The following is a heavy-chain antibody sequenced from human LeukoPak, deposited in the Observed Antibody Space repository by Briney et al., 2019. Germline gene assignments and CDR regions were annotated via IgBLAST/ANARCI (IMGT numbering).Heavy chain of an antibody. Sequence: ASVKVSCKASGGTFSSYAIGWVRQAPGQGLEWMGRIIPILGIANYAQKLQGRVTMTTDTSTSTAYMELRSLRSDDTAVYYCARAGPYAFWSGYYPDYFDYWGQGTLVTVSS. D-gene: IGHD3-3*01. V-gene: IGHV1-69*04. J-gene: IGHJ4*02. CDR3: ARAGPYAFWSGYYPDYFDY. CDR2: IIPILGIA. CDR1: GGTFSSYA.